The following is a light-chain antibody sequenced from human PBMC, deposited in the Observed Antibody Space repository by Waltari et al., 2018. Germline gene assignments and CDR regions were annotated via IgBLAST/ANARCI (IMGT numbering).Light chain of an antibody. J-gene: IGKJ4*01. Sequence: EIVLTQSPVTLSLSPGERATLSCRASHYISTHLTWYQQKPGQAPRLLIYDASNRATGIPARFSGSGSGTDFTLTISSLEPEDFAVYYCQQRTNWPPALTFGGGTKVEI. CDR3: QQRTNWPPALT. CDR2: DAS. CDR1: HYISTH. V-gene: IGKV3-11*01.